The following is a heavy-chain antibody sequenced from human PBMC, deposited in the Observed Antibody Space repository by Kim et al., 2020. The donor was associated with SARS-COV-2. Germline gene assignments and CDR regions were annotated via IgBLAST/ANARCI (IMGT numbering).Heavy chain of an antibody. CDR3: AREGPHLPVYSSGWYRRTKGNWFDP. Sequence: SETLSLTCAVYGGSFSGYYWSWIRQPPGKGLEWIGEINHSGSTTYNPSLKSRVTISVDTSKNQFSLKLSSVTAADTAVYYCAREGPHLPVYSSGWYRRTKGNWFDPWGQGTLVTVSS. D-gene: IGHD6-19*01. CDR2: INHSGST. V-gene: IGHV4-34*01. CDR1: GGSFSGYY. J-gene: IGHJ5*02.